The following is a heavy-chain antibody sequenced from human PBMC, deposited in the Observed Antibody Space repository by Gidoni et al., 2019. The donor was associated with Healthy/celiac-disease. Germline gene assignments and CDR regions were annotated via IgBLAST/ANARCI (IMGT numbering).Heavy chain of an antibody. CDR3: AREWKGAAAGTWEFDY. D-gene: IGHD6-13*01. Sequence: VQLVESGGGLVKPGGSVRLSCAPSGSTCSSYSMKWVPQAQGKGLEWVSSSSSSSSYIYYADSVKGRFTISRDNAKNSLYLQMNSLRAEDTAVYYCAREWKGAAAGTWEFDYWGQGTLVTVSS. J-gene: IGHJ4*02. V-gene: IGHV3-21*01. CDR2: SSSSSSYI. CDR1: GSTCSSYS.